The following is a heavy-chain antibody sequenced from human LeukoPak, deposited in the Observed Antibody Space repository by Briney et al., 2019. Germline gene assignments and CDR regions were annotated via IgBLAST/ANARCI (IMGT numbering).Heavy chain of an antibody. CDR2: IYPGDSDT. J-gene: IGHJ4*02. D-gene: IGHD5-18*01. CDR3: ARQTPVDTAMVTSMDY. Sequence: GESLKISCKGSGYSFTSYWIGWVRQMPGKGLEWMGIIYPGDSDTRYSPSFQGQVTISADKSISTAYLQWSSLKASDTAMYYCARQTPVDTAMVTSMDYWGQGTLVTVS. CDR1: GYSFTSYW. V-gene: IGHV5-51*01.